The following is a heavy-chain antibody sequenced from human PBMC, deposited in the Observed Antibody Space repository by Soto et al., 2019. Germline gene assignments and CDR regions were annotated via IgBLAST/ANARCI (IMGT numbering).Heavy chain of an antibody. V-gene: IGHV1-18*01. CDR3: ARDREVATIYYYYGMDV. Sequence: QVQLVQSGAEVKKPGASVKVSCKASGYTFTSYGISWVRQAPGQGLEWMGWISAYNGNTNYAQKLQGRVTMTTDTSTSKAYMELRSLRSDDTAVYYCARDREVATIYYYYGMDVWGQGTTVTVSS. J-gene: IGHJ6*02. D-gene: IGHD5-12*01. CDR1: GYTFTSYG. CDR2: ISAYNGNT.